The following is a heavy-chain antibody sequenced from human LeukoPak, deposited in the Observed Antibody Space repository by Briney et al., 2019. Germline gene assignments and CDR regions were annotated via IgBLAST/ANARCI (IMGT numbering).Heavy chain of an antibody. D-gene: IGHD5-18*01. CDR2: ISYDGSIK. CDR1: GFTFSSYA. CDR3: ASRSPRLPTAMVNFRRGY. J-gene: IGHJ4*02. Sequence: GRSLRLSCAASGFTFSSYAMHWVRQAPGKGLEWVAVISYDGSIKYYADSVKGRFTISRDNSKNTLYLQMNSLRAEDTAVYYCASRSPRLPTAMVNFRRGYWGQGTLVTVSS. V-gene: IGHV3-30-3*01.